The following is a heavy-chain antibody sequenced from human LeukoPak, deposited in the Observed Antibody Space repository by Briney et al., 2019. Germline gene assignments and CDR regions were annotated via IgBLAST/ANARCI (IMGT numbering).Heavy chain of an antibody. CDR1: GYSISGGYY. CDR3: VRLDYNNYVKDDY. Sequence: SGTLSLTCTVSGYSISGGYYWGWLRQPPGKGLEWIASMYHSGSTYYNPSLRSRVTISVDTSKNQVSLKLSSVTAADTAVYYCVRLDYNNYVKDDYWGQGTLVIVSS. V-gene: IGHV4-38-2*02. CDR2: MYHSGST. J-gene: IGHJ4*01. D-gene: IGHD4-11*01.